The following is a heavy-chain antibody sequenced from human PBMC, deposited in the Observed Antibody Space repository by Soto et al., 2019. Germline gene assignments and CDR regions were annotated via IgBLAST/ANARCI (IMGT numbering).Heavy chain of an antibody. CDR2: IYWDDDK. CDR1: VFSLSTSGVG. J-gene: IGHJ5*02. V-gene: IGHV2-5*02. D-gene: IGHD3-22*01. CDR3: AHTRCGIYDRSANSFDP. Sequence: QITLKESGPTLVKPTQTLTLTCTFSVFSLSTSGVGGGWIRQPPGKALEWLARIYWDDDKRYSPSLKSRLTNPKATYKNTVVITRTDMEPVDTATQYRAHTRCGIYDRSANSFDPCGQGNLLTVSS.